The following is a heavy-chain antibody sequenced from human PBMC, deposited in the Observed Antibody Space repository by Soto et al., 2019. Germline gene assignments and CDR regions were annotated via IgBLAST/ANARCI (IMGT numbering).Heavy chain of an antibody. Sequence: EVQLLESGGDLVQPGGSLRLSCGASGFTFSRYVMSWVRQAPGKGLEWVSSISGSGAGTYYADSVQGRFTISRDNSKNTLFLQMNSVRAEDTALYYCARETNGFMGAIAPAGYYYYGMDVWGQGTTVTVSS. D-gene: IGHD1-26*01. CDR2: ISGSGAGT. J-gene: IGHJ6*02. CDR1: GFTFSRYV. CDR3: ARETNGFMGAIAPAGYYYYGMDV. V-gene: IGHV3-23*01.